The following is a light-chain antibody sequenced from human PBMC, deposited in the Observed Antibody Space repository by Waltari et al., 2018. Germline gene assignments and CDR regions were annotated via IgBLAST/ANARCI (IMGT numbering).Light chain of an antibody. CDR3: QHYLRLPAT. CDR2: GAS. CDR1: QSVSRA. J-gene: IGKJ1*01. V-gene: IGKV3-20*01. Sequence: EIVLTQSPGTLSLSPGERATLPCRASQSVSRALAWYQQKPGQAPRLLIYGASNRATGIPDRFSGSGSETDFSLTISSLEPEDFAVYYCQHYLRLPATFGQGTKVEIK.